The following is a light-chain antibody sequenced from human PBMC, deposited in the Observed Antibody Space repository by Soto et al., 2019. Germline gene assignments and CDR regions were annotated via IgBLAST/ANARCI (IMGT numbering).Light chain of an antibody. CDR3: SSYAGSNNVV. V-gene: IGLV2-8*01. Sequence: QSALTQPPSASGSPGQSVTISCTGTSSYVGGYNYVSWYQQHPGKAPKLMIYEVNRRPSGVPDRFSGSKSGNTASLTVSGLQAEDEADYYCSSYAGSNNVVFGGGTKVTVL. CDR1: SSYVGGYNY. CDR2: EVN. J-gene: IGLJ2*01.